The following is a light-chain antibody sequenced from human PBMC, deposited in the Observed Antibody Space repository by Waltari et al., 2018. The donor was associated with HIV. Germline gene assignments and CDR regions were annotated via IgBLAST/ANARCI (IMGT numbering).Light chain of an antibody. V-gene: IGLV1-47*01. CDR3: VGWDASLSAYV. J-gene: IGLJ1*01. CDR2: KNY. Sequence: QSVLTQPPSASGTPGQRVTISCSGRSSNIGNDNVYWYQQLPGTAPKLLMYKNYQRPSGVPDRFAGCKAGTSASLAISGLGSEDEADYYCVGWDASLSAYVFGTGTKVTIL. CDR1: SSNIGNDN.